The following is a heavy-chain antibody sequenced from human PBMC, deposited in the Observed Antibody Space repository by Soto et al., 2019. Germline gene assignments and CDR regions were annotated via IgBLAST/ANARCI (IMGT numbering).Heavy chain of an antibody. CDR1: GGSISSYY. V-gene: IGHV4-59*01. J-gene: IGHJ6*02. D-gene: IGHD3-22*01. CDR2: IYYSGST. Sequence: SETLSLTCTVSGGSISSYYWSWIRQPPGKGLEWIGYIYYSGSTNYNPSLKSRVTISVDTSKNQFSLKLSSVTAADTAVYYCARGTYYYDSSGYYYYYYGMDVWGQGTTVTVSS. CDR3: ARGTYYYDSSGYYYYYYGMDV.